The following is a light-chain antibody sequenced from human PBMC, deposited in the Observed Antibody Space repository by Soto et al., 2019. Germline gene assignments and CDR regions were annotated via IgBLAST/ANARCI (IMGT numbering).Light chain of an antibody. CDR3: QQYGSSPPA. CDR1: QSVSSY. V-gene: IGKV3-20*01. Sequence: ELVLSQSPAPLSLSPGERATLSCRASQSVSSYLAWYQQKPGQAPRLLIYDPSSRATGIPDRFSGSGSGTDFTLTISRLEPEDFAVYYCQQYGSSPPAFGQGTKVDIK. CDR2: DPS. J-gene: IGKJ1*01.